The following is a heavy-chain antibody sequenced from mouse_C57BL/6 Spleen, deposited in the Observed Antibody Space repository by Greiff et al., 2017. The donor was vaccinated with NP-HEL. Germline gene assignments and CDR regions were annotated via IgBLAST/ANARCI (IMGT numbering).Heavy chain of an antibody. CDR3: AGPYYGSSYWFAY. D-gene: IGHD1-1*01. V-gene: IGHV1-64*01. CDR2: IHPNSGST. CDR1: GYTFTSYW. J-gene: IGHJ3*01. Sequence: VQLQQPGAELVKPGASVKLSCKASGYTFTSYWMHWVKQRPGQGLEWIGMIHPNSGSTNYNEKFKSKATLTVDKSSSTAYMQLSSLTSEDSAVYYCAGPYYGSSYWFAYWGQGTLVTVSA.